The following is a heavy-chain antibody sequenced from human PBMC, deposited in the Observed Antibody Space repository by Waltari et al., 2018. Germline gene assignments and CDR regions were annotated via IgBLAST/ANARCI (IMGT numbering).Heavy chain of an antibody. D-gene: IGHD3-9*01. CDR3: ARASIDWYEVLVH. J-gene: IGHJ4*02. V-gene: IGHV3-21*04. CDR1: GFTFSTYS. Sequence: EVLIVESGGGLVKPGESRRLSCTASGFTFSTYSMNWDRQAPGKGLHWVSSIISTSSYKTYEDSLKCRFTISRDSARNMIYLQMTSLRVEDTATYYCARASIDWYEVLVHWGQGTLVTVSS. CDR2: IISTSSYK.